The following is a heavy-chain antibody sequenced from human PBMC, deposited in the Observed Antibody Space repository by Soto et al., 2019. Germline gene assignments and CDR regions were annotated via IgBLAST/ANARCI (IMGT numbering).Heavy chain of an antibody. CDR2: IWYDGSNK. D-gene: IGHD6-19*01. Sequence: GGSLRLSCAASGFTFSSYGMHWVRQAPGKGLEWVAVIWYDGSNKYYADSVKGRFTISRDNSKNTLYLQMNSLRAEDTAVYYCARDRENSSGWRFVGTNFGYWGQGTLVTVSS. CDR3: ARDRENSSGWRFVGTNFGY. J-gene: IGHJ4*02. V-gene: IGHV3-33*01. CDR1: GFTFSSYG.